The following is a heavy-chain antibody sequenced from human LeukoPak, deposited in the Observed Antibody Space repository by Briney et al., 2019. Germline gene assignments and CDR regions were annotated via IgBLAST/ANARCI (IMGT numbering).Heavy chain of an antibody. CDR3: ARGAGGSGWPYFDY. CDR2: INSDGSST. J-gene: IGHJ4*02. V-gene: IGHV3-74*01. D-gene: IGHD6-19*01. CDR1: GFTFSYYP. Sequence: GGSLRLSCAASGFTFSYYPMHWVRQAPGKGLVWVSRINSDGSSTSYADSVKGRFTISRDNAKNTLYLQMNSLRAEDTAVYYCARGAGGSGWPYFDYWGQGTLVTVPS.